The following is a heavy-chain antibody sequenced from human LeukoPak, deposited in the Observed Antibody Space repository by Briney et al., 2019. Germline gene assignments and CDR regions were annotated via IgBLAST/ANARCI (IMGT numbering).Heavy chain of an antibody. CDR3: ARYCSGGSCYGWFDP. V-gene: IGHV4-59*01. Sequence: SETLSLTCTVSGGSISSYYWSWIRQPPGKGQEWIGYIYYSGSTNYNPSLKSRVTISVDTPKNQFSLKLSSVTAADTAVYYCARYCSGGSCYGWFDPWGQGTLVTVSS. J-gene: IGHJ5*02. CDR1: GGSISSYY. D-gene: IGHD2-15*01. CDR2: IYYSGST.